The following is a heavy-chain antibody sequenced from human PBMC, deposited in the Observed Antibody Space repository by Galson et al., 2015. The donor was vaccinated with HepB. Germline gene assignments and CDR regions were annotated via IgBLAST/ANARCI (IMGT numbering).Heavy chain of an antibody. J-gene: IGHJ6*02. V-gene: IGHV3-11*05. CDR1: GSTFSDYY. CDR3: ARDHEMSRGGAFIPFYYGMDV. Sequence: SLRLSCAASGSTFSDYYMNWIRQAPGKGPEWVSYISSSSSYTNYADSVKGRFTISRDNAKNSLYLQMNSLRAEDTAVYYCARDHEMSRGGAFIPFYYGMDVWGQGTTVTVSS. CDR2: ISSSSSYT. D-gene: IGHD5-24*01.